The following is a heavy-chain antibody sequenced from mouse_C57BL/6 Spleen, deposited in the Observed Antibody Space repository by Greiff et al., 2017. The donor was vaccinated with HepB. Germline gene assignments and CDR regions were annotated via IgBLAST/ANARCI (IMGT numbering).Heavy chain of an antibody. CDR2: IDPSDSYT. D-gene: IGHD1-2*01. V-gene: IGHV1-50*01. Sequence: QVQLQQPGAELVKPGASVKLSCKASGYTFTSYWMQWVKQRPGQGLEWIGEIDPSDSYTNYNQKFKGKATLTVDTSSSTAYMQLSSLTSEDSAVYYCARRLSYFDDWGQGTTLTVSS. CDR1: GYTFTSYW. J-gene: IGHJ2*01. CDR3: ARRLSYFDD.